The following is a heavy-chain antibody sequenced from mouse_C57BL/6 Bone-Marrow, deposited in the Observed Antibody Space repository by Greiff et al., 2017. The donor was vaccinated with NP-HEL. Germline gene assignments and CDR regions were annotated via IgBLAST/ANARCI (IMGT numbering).Heavy chain of an antibody. D-gene: IGHD1-2*01. J-gene: IGHJ1*03. CDR2: IDPSDSET. Sequence: QVQLQQPGAELVRPGSSVKLSCKASGYTFTSYWMHWVKQRPIQGLEWIGNIDPSDSETHYNQKFKDKATLTVDTSSSTAYMQLSSLTSEDSAVYYCARGHYYWYVDVWGTGTTVTVTS. CDR1: GYTFTSYW. CDR3: ARGHYYWYVDV. V-gene: IGHV1-52*01.